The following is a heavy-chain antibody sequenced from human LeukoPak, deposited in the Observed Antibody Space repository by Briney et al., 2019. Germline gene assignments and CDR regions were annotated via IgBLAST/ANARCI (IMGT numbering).Heavy chain of an antibody. J-gene: IGHJ4*02. CDR3: ARRGNSGYDSFDY. V-gene: IGHV1-46*01. Sequence: RASVKVSCKASGYTFTRYYMYWVRQAPGQGLEWMGIINPSGGTTSYAQKFQGRVTVTRDTSTSTVYMELSSLRSEDTAVYYCARRGNSGYDSFDYWGQGTLVTVSS. CDR1: GYTFTRYY. CDR2: INPSGGTT. D-gene: IGHD5-12*01.